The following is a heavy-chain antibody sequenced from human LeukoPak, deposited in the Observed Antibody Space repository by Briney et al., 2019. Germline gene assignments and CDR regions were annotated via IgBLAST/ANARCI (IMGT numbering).Heavy chain of an antibody. CDR2: ISSSSSYI. Sequence: GGSLRLSCAASGFTFSSYSMNWVRQAPGKGLEWVSSISSSSSYIYYVDSVKGRFTISRDNAKNSLYLQMNSLRAEDTAVYYCARGIVGATNDYWSQGTLVTVSS. CDR1: GFTFSSYS. CDR3: ARGIVGATNDY. V-gene: IGHV3-21*01. D-gene: IGHD1-26*01. J-gene: IGHJ4*02.